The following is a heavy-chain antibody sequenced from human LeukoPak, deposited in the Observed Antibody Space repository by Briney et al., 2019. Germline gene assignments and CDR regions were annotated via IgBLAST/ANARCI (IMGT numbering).Heavy chain of an antibody. Sequence: GGSLRLSCAASGFTFSSYGMHWVRQAPGKGLEGVAVISYDGSNKYYADSVKGRFTISRDNSKNTLYLQMNSLRAEDTAVYYCAKGDDGGYDGYYYYGMDVWGKGTTVTVSS. D-gene: IGHD5-12*01. J-gene: IGHJ6*04. CDR2: ISYDGSNK. V-gene: IGHV3-30*18. CDR1: GFTFSSYG. CDR3: AKGDDGGYDGYYYYGMDV.